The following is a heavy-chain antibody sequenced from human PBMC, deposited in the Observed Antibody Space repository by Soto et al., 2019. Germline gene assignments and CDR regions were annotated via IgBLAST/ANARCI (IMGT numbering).Heavy chain of an antibody. J-gene: IGHJ5*02. CDR2: ISYDGRNK. Sequence: QVQLVESGGGVVQPGRSLRLSCAASGFTFSSYGMHWVRQAPGKGLEWVAVISYDGRNKYSGDSVKGRFTISRDNSKNTLYMQMSSLGAEDTAVYCCAKDVAFWSGPESWGPGTLGTVSS. CDR3: AKDVAFWSGPES. D-gene: IGHD3-3*01. CDR1: GFTFSSYG. V-gene: IGHV3-30*18.